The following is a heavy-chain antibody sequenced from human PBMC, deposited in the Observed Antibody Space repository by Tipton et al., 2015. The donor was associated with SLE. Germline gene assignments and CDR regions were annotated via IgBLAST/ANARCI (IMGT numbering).Heavy chain of an antibody. CDR1: GSSISSGSYF. J-gene: IGHJ4*02. V-gene: IGHV4-61*02. D-gene: IGHD6-25*01. CDR2: IYTSGST. CDR3: ARDKADSGCLDY. Sequence: TLSLTCTVSGSSISSGSYFWSWIRLPAGKGLEWIGRIYTSGSTSYNPSLKSRVTISVDTSKNQFSLNLYSVTAADTAIYYCARDKADSGCLDYWGQGTLVTVDS.